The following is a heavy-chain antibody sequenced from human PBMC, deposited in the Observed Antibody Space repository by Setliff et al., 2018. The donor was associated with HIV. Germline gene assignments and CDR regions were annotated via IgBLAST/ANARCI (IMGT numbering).Heavy chain of an antibody. J-gene: IGHJ3*02. CDR1: GDSISSGGYY. Sequence: SETLSLTCTVSGDSISSGGYYWSWIRQHSGKGLEWIGYIYYSGNTYYNPSLKRRVTMSVDTSKNQFSLKLSSVTAADTAMYYCARLLQGGNYAFDIWGQGTMVTVSS. CDR2: IYYSGNT. CDR3: ARLLQGGNYAFDI. V-gene: IGHV4-31*03. D-gene: IGHD2-21*02.